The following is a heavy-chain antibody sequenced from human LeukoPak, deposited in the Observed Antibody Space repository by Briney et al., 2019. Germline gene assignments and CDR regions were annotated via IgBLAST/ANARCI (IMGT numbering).Heavy chain of an antibody. V-gene: IGHV3-73*01. CDR3: TTDQFNSFGI. J-gene: IGHJ3*02. CDR2: MRSKANSFVT. Sequence: PGGSLRLSCTASGFTFSGSTVHWVRQASGKGLEWVGRMRSKANSFVTTYTTSVQGRFTISRDDSKNTAYLQMNSLRTEDTALYYCTTDQFNSFGIWGRGTMVTVSS. CDR1: GFTFSGST. D-gene: IGHD5-24*01.